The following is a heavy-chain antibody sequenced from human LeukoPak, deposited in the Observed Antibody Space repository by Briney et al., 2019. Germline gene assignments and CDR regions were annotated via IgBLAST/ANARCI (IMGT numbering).Heavy chain of an antibody. CDR1: GFTFSAYW. Sequence: GGSLRLSCAASGFTFSAYWMHWVRQAPGKGLVWVSLINGDGISTIYADSVKGRFTISRDNAKNTLYLQMNSLRAEDTAVYYCANCNGWLPHNYWGQGTLVTVSS. V-gene: IGHV3-74*01. CDR3: ANCNGWLPHNY. CDR2: INGDGIST. D-gene: IGHD1-1*01. J-gene: IGHJ4*02.